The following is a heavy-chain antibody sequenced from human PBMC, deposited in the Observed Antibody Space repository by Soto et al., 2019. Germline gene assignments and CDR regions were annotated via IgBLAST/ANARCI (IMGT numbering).Heavy chain of an antibody. Sequence: PSETLSLTCTVSGGSISSSSYYWGWIRQPPGKGLEWIAYIHYSGSTNSNPSPKSRVTISVDTSRNQFSLKLTSVTAADTAVYYCARHSNEYRKSLDYWGQGTLVTVS. CDR3: ARHSNEYRKSLDY. D-gene: IGHD6-13*01. CDR1: GGSISSSSYY. CDR2: IHYSGST. V-gene: IGHV4-61*05. J-gene: IGHJ4*02.